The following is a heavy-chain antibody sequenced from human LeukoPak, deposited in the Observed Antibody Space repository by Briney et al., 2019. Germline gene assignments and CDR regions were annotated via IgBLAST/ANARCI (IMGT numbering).Heavy chain of an antibody. CDR3: AKSLRPVQTWLPFDH. D-gene: IGHD5-18*01. Sequence: GGSLRLSCAASGFTFSSFGMHWVRQAPGKGLEWVAFIRYDGSNEYYADSVKGRFTISRDNSQNTLDLQMSSLRPEDTALYYCAKSLRPVQTWLPFDHWGQGTLVTVSS. V-gene: IGHV3-30*02. J-gene: IGHJ4*02. CDR1: GFTFSSFG. CDR2: IRYDGSNE.